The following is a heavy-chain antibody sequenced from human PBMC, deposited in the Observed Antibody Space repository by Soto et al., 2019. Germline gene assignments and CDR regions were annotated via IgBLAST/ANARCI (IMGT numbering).Heavy chain of an antibody. V-gene: IGHV3-7*05. CDR3: ATETSTWGC. D-gene: IGHD7-27*01. CDR2: IKQDGSEK. J-gene: IGHJ4*02. CDR1: GLALSNYW. Sequence: EVQLVESGGGLVQPGESLRLSCVASGLALSNYWINWVRQAPGQGLEWVANIKQDGSEKNYVDSVKGRFTISRDNARNSLYLQMNSLRAEDTAAYYCATETSTWGCWGQGTLVTVSS.